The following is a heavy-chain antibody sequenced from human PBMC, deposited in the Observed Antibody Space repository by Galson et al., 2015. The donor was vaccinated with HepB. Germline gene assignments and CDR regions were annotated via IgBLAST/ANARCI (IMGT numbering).Heavy chain of an antibody. J-gene: IGHJ4*02. CDR1: GGTFSSYA. CDR3: ARSGIQLWSVFDY. V-gene: IGHV1-69*04. D-gene: IGHD5-18*01. Sequence: SVKVSCKASGGTFSSYAISWVRQAPGQGLEWMGRIIPILGIANYAQKFQGRVTITADKSTSTAYMELSSLRSEDTAVYYCARSGIQLWSVFDYWGQGTLVTVSS. CDR2: IIPILGIA.